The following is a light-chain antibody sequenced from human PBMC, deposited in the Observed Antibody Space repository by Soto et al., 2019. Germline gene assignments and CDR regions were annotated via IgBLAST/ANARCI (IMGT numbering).Light chain of an antibody. CDR2: EVT. Sequence: QSVLTQPPSASGSPGQSVTISCTGTSSDVGGYNYVSWYQQHPGKAPKLIIYEVTKRPSGVPDRFSGSNSGNTASLTVSGLRADDEADYYCSSYAGCNNLCVLFGGGTQLTVL. CDR1: SSDVGGYNY. J-gene: IGLJ2*01. CDR3: SSYAGCNNLCVL. V-gene: IGLV2-8*01.